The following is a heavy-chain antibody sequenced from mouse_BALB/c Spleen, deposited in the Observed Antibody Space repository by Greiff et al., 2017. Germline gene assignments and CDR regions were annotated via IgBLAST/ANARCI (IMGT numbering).Heavy chain of an antibody. CDR2: ISSGGSYT. V-gene: IGHV5-6*01. J-gene: IGHJ4*01. CDR1: GFTFSSYG. CDR3: ARQWERAMDY. D-gene: IGHD4-1*01. Sequence: EVQGVESGGDLVKPGGSLKLSCAASGFTFSSYGMSWVRQTPDKRLEWVATISSGGSYTYYPDSVKGRFTISRDNAKNTLYLQMSSLKSEDTAMYYCARQWERAMDYWGQGTSVTVSS.